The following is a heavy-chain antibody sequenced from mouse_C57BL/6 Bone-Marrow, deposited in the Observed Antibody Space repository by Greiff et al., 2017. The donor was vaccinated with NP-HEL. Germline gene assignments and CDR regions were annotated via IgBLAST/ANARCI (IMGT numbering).Heavy chain of an antibody. Sequence: EVKLMESGGGLVKPGGSLKLSCAASGFTFSDYGMHWVRQAPEKGLEWVAYISSGSSTIYYADTLKGRFTISRDNAKNTLFLQMTSLRSEDTAMYYCARDYGSLFDYWGQGTTLTVSS. D-gene: IGHD1-1*01. CDR2: ISSGSSTI. V-gene: IGHV5-17*01. CDR3: ARDYGSLFDY. CDR1: GFTFSDYG. J-gene: IGHJ2*01.